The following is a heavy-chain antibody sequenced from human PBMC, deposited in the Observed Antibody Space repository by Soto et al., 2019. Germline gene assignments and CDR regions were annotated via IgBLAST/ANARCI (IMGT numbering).Heavy chain of an antibody. CDR3: ALATDDYWDDDDV. CDR1: GASVTLSNW. V-gene: IGHV4-4*02. Sequence: QVQLQQSGPGLVKPSGTLSLTCTVSGASVTLSNWWSWFRQSPGRGLEWIGESYHSGSTNYYPSLETRVTIAVDTSKNQFSLNLTSVTAADTAVYYCALATDDYWDDDDVCGQWTSAPVTS. J-gene: IGHJ3*01. D-gene: IGHD4-17*01. CDR2: SYHSGST.